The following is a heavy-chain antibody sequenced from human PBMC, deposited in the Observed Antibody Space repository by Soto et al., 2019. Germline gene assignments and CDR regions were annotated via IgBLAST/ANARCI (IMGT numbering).Heavy chain of an antibody. CDR2: ISGSGST. D-gene: IGHD3-10*01. CDR1: GFHFSTYA. J-gene: IGHJ4*02. CDR3: AKVISTSGSSL. Sequence: GGSLRLSCAAAGFHFSTYAMTWVRQAPGKGLAWLPSISGSGSTYYADSVKGRFTISRDNSKNTLYLQMNSLRAEDTAVYYCAKVISTSGSSLWGRGTLVTVSS. V-gene: IGHV3-23*01.